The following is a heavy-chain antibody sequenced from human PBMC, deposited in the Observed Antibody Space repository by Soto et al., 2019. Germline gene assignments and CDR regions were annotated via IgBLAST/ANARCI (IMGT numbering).Heavy chain of an antibody. J-gene: IGHJ4*02. CDR1: GFTFSHFA. CDR2: LSGGDAST. V-gene: IGHV3-23*01. D-gene: IGHD3-10*01. Sequence: EVQLLESGGGLVQPGGSLRLSCAASGFTFSHFAMSWVRQAPGKGLEWVSTLSGGDASTYYADSVKDRFTISRDNSKNTLYLQLNSLRAEDTAVYYCAKKYHYGSGTYLYYFDYWGQGTLVTVSS. CDR3: AKKYHYGSGTYLYYFDY.